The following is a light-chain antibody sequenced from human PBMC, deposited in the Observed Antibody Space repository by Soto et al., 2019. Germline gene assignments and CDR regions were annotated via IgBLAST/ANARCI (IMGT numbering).Light chain of an antibody. J-gene: IGKJ4*01. Sequence: EIVLTQSPGTLSLSPGERGTLSCRASQSVSSNYLAWYQQKPGQAPRLLIYGASSRATGIPDRFSGSGSGTDFTLTISKLEPEDFAVYYCQQYGPSPFSFGGGTQVEI. CDR1: QSVSSNY. CDR2: GAS. V-gene: IGKV3-20*01. CDR3: QQYGPSPFS.